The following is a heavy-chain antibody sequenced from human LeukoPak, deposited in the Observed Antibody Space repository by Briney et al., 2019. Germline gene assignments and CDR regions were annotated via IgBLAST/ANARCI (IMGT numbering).Heavy chain of an antibody. CDR2: ISSSSSYI. CDR3: ARGVYSGSYYVDY. J-gene: IGHJ4*02. Sequence: GGSLRLSCAASGFTFSSYSMNWVHQAPGKGLEWVSSISSSSSYIYYADSVKGRFTISRDNAKNSLYLQMNSLRAEDTAVYYCARGVYSGSYYVDYWGQGTLVTVSS. CDR1: GFTFSSYS. V-gene: IGHV3-21*01. D-gene: IGHD1-26*01.